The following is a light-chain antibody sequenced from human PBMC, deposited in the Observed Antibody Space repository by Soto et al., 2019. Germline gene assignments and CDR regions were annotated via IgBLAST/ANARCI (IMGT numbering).Light chain of an antibody. V-gene: IGKV1-39*01. Sequence: DIPLTQSPASLSVSVGDRVTITCRASQSINHYLNWYLQRPGQAPKLLIRSASTLQRGVPSRFSGSGSRTEFTLTIADLQPDDFGTYYCQQSLTMPITFGHGTRLEIK. J-gene: IGKJ5*01. CDR2: SAS. CDR3: QQSLTMPIT. CDR1: QSINHY.